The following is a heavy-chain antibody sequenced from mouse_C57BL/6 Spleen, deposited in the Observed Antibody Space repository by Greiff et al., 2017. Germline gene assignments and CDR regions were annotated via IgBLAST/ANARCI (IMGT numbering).Heavy chain of an antibody. CDR3: AIYYGSSYSFAY. CDR1: GYTFTSYW. CDR2: IHPSDSDT. Sequence: QVQLQQPGAELVKPGASVKVSCKASGYTFTSYWMHWVKQRPGQGLEWIGRIHPSDSDTNYNQKFKGKATLTVDKSSSIAYMQLSSLTSEDSAVYYCAIYYGSSYSFAYWGQGTLVTVSA. V-gene: IGHV1-74*01. D-gene: IGHD1-1*01. J-gene: IGHJ3*01.